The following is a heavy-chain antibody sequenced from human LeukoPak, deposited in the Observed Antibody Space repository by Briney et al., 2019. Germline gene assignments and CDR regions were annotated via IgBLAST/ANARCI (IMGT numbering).Heavy chain of an antibody. CDR3: ARGGQQQLGYYFDY. Sequence: GRSLRLSCAASGFRFSTYAMHWVRQAPGKGLEWVAVLSYDGSTKYYADSVKGRFTISRDNSKNTLYLQMNSLRAEDTAVYYCARGGQQQLGYYFDYWGQGTLVTVSS. J-gene: IGHJ4*02. CDR1: GFRFSTYA. V-gene: IGHV3-30*04. CDR2: LSYDGSTK. D-gene: IGHD6-13*01.